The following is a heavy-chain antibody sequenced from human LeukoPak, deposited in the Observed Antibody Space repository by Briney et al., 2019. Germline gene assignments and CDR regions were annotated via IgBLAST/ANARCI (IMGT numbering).Heavy chain of an antibody. V-gene: IGHV1-46*01. J-gene: IGHJ4*02. CDR1: GYTFSDHA. CDR2: INPSGGST. D-gene: IGHD6-13*01. Sequence: ASVKVSCKASGYTFSDHAMHWVRQAPGQGLEWMGIINPSGGSTSYAQKFQGRVTMTRDMSTSTVYMELSSLRSEDTAVYYCARERYSSSWYFDYWGQGTLVTVSS. CDR3: ARERYSSSWYFDY.